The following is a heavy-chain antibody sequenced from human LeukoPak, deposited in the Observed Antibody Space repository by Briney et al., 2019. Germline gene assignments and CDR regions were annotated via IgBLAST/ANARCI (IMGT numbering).Heavy chain of an antibody. D-gene: IGHD4-17*01. Sequence: GGSLRLSCAASGFTFSSYNIHWVRQAPGKGLEWVSSISSSGSYIYYADSVKGRFTISRDNAKKSLYLQMNSLRAEDTAVYYCAGGDFDYWGQGALVTVSP. CDR1: GFTFSSYN. J-gene: IGHJ4*02. V-gene: IGHV3-21*01. CDR3: AGGDFDY. CDR2: ISSSGSYI.